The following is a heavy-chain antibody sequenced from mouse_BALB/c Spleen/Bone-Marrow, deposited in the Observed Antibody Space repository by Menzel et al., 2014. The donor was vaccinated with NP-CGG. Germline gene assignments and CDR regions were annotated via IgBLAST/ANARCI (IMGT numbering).Heavy chain of an antibody. CDR3: ARKDYFGYAAMDY. CDR1: GFTLSSFG. V-gene: IGHV5-17*02. Sequence: EVKVVESGGGLVQPGGSRKLSCAASGFTLSSFGMHWVRQAPEKGLEWVAYISGGSSIIYYADTVKGRFTISRDNPKNTLFLQMTSLRSEDTAIYYCARKDYFGYAAMDYWGQGTSVTVSS. D-gene: IGHD1-2*01. J-gene: IGHJ4*01. CDR2: ISGGSSII.